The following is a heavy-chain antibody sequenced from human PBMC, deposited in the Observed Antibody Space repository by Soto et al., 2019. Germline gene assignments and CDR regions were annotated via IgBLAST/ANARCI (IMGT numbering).Heavy chain of an antibody. CDR3: ARDATGSYSYFAY. V-gene: IGHV3-11*05. CDR1: GFTFSDYY. Sequence: QVQLVESGGGLVKPGGSLRLSCAASGFTFSDYYMSWIRQAPGKGPEWVSYISSSSKYTNYADSLKCRFTISRDNAKNSLYLQMNSLRAEDTAVYYCARDATGSYSYFAYWGQGTLVTVSS. CDR2: ISSSSKYT. J-gene: IGHJ4*02. D-gene: IGHD1-26*01.